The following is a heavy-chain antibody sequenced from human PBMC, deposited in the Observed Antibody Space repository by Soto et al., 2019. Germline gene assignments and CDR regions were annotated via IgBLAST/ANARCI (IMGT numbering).Heavy chain of an antibody. V-gene: IGHV4-59*01. D-gene: IGHD6-13*01. CDR3: AAGEASSRNLAPYYLDF. Sequence: SDTLSLTCTVSGGPMRNYFWTWIRQPPGKGLEWIGYIHYSGTTSFFPSYNPSLRSRVTISEDTSKNQFSLKLLSVTTADTAVYFCAAGEASSRNLAPYYLDFWGQGTLVTVSS. J-gene: IGHJ4*02. CDR1: GGPMRNYF. CDR2: IHYSGTT.